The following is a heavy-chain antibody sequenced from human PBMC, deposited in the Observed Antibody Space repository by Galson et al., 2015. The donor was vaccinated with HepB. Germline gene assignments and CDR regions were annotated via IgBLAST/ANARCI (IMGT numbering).Heavy chain of an antibody. D-gene: IGHD7-27*01. CDR1: GFSLSTSGVG. Sequence: ALVKPTQTLTLTCTFSGFSLSTSGVGVGWIRQSPGKALEWLALIYWNDDKRYSPSLKTRLTITKDTSKNQVVLTMTNMDPVDTGTYYCAHSRKLGMNFDYWGQGTLVTVSS. J-gene: IGHJ4*02. V-gene: IGHV2-5*01. CDR2: IYWNDDK. CDR3: AHSRKLGMNFDY.